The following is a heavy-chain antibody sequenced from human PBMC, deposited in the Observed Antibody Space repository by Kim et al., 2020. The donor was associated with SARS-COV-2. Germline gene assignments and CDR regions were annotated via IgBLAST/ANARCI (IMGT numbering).Heavy chain of an antibody. CDR2: I. V-gene: IGHV3-21*01. D-gene: IGHD1-26*01. J-gene: IGHJ4*02. Sequence: IYYANSVKGRCTTSRDNAKNSLYLQMNSLRAEDTAVYYCARVGVGAHNYWGQGTLVTVSS. CDR3: ARVGVGAHNY.